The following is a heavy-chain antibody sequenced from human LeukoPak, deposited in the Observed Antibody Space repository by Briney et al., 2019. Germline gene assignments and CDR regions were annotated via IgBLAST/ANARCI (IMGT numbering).Heavy chain of an antibody. J-gene: IGHJ6*02. CDR3: ARDPYGMDV. Sequence: GGSLRLSCAASGFTFSGYGMHWVRQAPGKGLEWVALTWHDGSNKYYGDSVKGRFTISRENSKNTLYLQMNSLRAEDTAVYYCARDPYGMDVWGQGTTVTVSS. V-gene: IGHV3-33*01. CDR2: TWHDGSNK. CDR1: GFTFSGYG.